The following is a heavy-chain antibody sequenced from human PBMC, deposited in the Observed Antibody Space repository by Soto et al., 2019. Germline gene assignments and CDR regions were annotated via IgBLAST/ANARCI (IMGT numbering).Heavy chain of an antibody. CDR1: GGTFSSYA. CDR2: IIPIFGTA. V-gene: IGHV1-69*12. CDR3: ARSSSLGVVVVAATPDYNYYGMDV. J-gene: IGHJ6*02. D-gene: IGHD2-15*01. Sequence: QVQLVQSGAEVKKPGSSVKVSCKASGGTFSSYAISWVRQAPGQGLEWMGGIIPIFGTANYAQKFQGRVTITADESTSRAYLELSSLRSEDTAVYYCARSSSLGVVVVAATPDYNYYGMDVWGQGTTVTVSS.